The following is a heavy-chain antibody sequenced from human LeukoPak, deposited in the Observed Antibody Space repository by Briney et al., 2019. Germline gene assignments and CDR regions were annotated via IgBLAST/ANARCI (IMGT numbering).Heavy chain of an antibody. V-gene: IGHV3-23*01. CDR1: GFTFSSYA. D-gene: IGHD2-15*01. J-gene: IGHJ3*02. Sequence: SGGSLRLSCAASGFTFSSYAMSWVRQAPGKGLEWVSAISDSGGSTYYADSVKGRFTISRDNSKNTLYLQMNSLRAEDTAVYYCAKDRLYCSGGSCNYDAFDIWGQGTMVTVSS. CDR2: ISDSGGST. CDR3: AKDRLYCSGGSCNYDAFDI.